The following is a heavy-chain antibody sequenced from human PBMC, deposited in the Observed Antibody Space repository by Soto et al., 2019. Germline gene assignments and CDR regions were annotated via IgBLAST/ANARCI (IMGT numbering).Heavy chain of an antibody. V-gene: IGHV3-23*01. CDR2: ISASGGST. CDR1: GFTSSSCA. CDR3: ATPGLGTGRYFFHD. D-gene: IGHD2-8*02. J-gene: IGHJ4*02. Sequence: EVQLLDSGGGLVQPGGSLRLSCVASGFTSSSCAMRWVRQAPGKGLECVSGISASGGSTEYADSVKGRFTISRDNYKNTLYLQMNSLRAEDTAVYYCATPGLGTGRYFFHDWGQGTLVTVSS.